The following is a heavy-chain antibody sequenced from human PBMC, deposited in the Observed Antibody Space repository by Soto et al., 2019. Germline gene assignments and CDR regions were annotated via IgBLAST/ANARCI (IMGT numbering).Heavy chain of an antibody. CDR2: ICSGGST. CDR1: ADSVSSDYYC. V-gene: IGHV4-61*01. Sequence: SETLSLTCTVSADSVSSDYYCWTWIWQPPGKGLEWIGYICSGGSTNYNPSLKSRVTISLDTSRNQFSLKLTSVTAADTAVYYCARGHCSSTSCYPDYWGQGTLVTVSS. J-gene: IGHJ4*02. CDR3: ARGHCSSTSCYPDY. D-gene: IGHD2-2*01.